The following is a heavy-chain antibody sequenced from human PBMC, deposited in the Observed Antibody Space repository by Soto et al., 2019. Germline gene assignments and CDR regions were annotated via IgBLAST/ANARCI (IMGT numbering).Heavy chain of an antibody. J-gene: IGHJ4*01. V-gene: IGHV3-23*01. Sequence: PEGSLRLSCAASGFTFSNYGMAWVRQVPGEGFGGVSALSVGSEMTYHVVSEEFQFIIPRENFKTTLYGQVNGLRAEETAVYYCAIEAGHSKPFDFWGEGTLV. D-gene: IGHD4-4*01. CDR1: GFTFSNYG. CDR3: AIEAGHSKPFDF. CDR2: LSVGSEMT.